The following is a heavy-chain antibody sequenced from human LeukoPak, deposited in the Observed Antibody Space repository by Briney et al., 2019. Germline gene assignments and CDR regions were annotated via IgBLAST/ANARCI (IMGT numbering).Heavy chain of an antibody. J-gene: IGHJ4*02. V-gene: IGHV4-59*01. Sequence: SETLSLTCTVSGGSISSYYWSWIRQPPGKGLEWIGYIYYSGSTNYSPSLKSRVTISLDTSKNQFSLKLTSVTAADTAVYYCASGKVYSDSSGYPSFDYWGQGTLVTVSS. CDR3: ASGKVYSDSSGYPSFDY. D-gene: IGHD3-22*01. CDR1: GGSISSYY. CDR2: IYYSGST.